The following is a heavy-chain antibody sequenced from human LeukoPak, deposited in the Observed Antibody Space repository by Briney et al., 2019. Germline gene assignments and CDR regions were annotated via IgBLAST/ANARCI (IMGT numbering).Heavy chain of an antibody. V-gene: IGHV4-59*11. CDR1: GGSMRSHY. Sequence: SETLSLTCTVSGGSMRSHYWSWIRQPPGKGLEWIGYIYYSGSTNYNPSLKSRVTISADTSKNQFSLKLSSVTAADTAVYYCARGIMIFGVAQFDSWGQEPLVTVSS. CDR3: ARGIMIFGVAQFDS. D-gene: IGHD3-3*01. J-gene: IGHJ4*02. CDR2: IYYSGST.